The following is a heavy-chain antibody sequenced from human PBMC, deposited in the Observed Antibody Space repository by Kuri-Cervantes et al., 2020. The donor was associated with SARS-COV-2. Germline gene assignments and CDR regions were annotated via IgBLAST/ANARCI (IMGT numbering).Heavy chain of an antibody. D-gene: IGHD3-10*01. CDR2: ISAYNGNT. Sequence: ASVNVSCKSSGYTFINFDLNWVRQAPGQGLEWMGRISAYNGNTNYAQKFQGRVTMTTDTSTSTAYMDLRSLRSADTAVYYCARSGSAPYYYYGMDVWGQGTTVTVSS. CDR3: ARSGSAPYYYYGMDV. V-gene: IGHV1-18*01. J-gene: IGHJ6*02. CDR1: GYTFINFD.